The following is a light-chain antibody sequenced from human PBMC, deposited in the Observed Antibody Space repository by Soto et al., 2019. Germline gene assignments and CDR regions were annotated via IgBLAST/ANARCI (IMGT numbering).Light chain of an antibody. CDR1: QSISSR. J-gene: IGKJ2*01. CDR3: QHYNNYPFT. Sequence: DIQMTQSPSTLSASVGDRVTITCRATQSISSRLAWYQQKPGKAPNLLIYKASNVKSGGPSRFSGSGSGTECALTISSLQPDDFATYYCQHYNNYPFTFGQGTKLEIK. CDR2: KAS. V-gene: IGKV1-5*03.